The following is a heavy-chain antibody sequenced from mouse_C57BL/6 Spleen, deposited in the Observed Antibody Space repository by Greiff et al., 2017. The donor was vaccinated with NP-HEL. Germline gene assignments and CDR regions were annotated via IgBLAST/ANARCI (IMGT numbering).Heavy chain of an antibody. CDR2: IDPSDSYT. CDR1: GYTFTSYW. V-gene: IGHV1-50*01. D-gene: IGHD3-2*02. CDR3: ARQLRLYYAMDD. Sequence: QVQLQQPGAELVKPGASVKLSCKASGYTFTSYWMQWVKQRPGQGLEWIGEIDPSDSYTNYNQKFKGKATLTVDPSSSTAYMQLSSQTSEDSAVYYCARQLRLYYAMDDWGQGTSVTVSS. J-gene: IGHJ4*01.